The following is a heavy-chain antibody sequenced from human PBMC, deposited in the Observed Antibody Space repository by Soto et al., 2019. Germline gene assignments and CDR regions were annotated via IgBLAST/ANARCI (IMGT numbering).Heavy chain of an antibody. CDR1: GFTFSSYG. J-gene: IGHJ5*02. D-gene: IGHD2-15*01. CDR2: IWYDGSNK. V-gene: IGHV3-33*01. Sequence: QVQLVESGGGVVQPGRSLRLSCAASGFTFSSYGMHWVRQAPGKGLEWVAVIWYDGSNKYYADSVKGRFTISRDNSKNKLYLQMNSLRAEDTAVYYCAREDCSGGSCYENWFDPWGQGTLVTVSS. CDR3: AREDCSGGSCYENWFDP.